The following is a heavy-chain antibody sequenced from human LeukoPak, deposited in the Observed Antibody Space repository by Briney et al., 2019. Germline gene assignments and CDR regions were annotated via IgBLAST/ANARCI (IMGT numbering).Heavy chain of an antibody. J-gene: IGHJ4*02. D-gene: IGHD1-14*01. Sequence: GESLKISCKDLGNSFTNYWIGWVRQMPGKGLEWMGIIFPRDSDTRYSPSFQGQVTISADKSISTAYLQWNSLRASDSGLYYCARQGTGFDSWGQGTLVTVSS. CDR3: ARQGTGFDS. CDR1: GNSFTNYW. CDR2: IFPRDSDT. V-gene: IGHV5-51*01.